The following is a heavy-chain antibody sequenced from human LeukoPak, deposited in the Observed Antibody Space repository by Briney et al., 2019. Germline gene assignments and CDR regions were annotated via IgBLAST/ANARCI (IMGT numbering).Heavy chain of an antibody. V-gene: IGHV5-51*01. CDR2: IYPGDSDT. D-gene: IGHD6-13*01. CDR3: ARLGMGVAAAGYYFDY. J-gene: IGHJ4*02. Sequence: GESLKISCQGSGNSFSTYYLAWVRQVPGKGLEWMGIIYPGDSDTKYSPSFQGQVTISADKSITTAYLQWSSLKASDTAIYYCARLGMGVAAAGYYFDYWGQGTLVTVSS. CDR1: GNSFSTYY.